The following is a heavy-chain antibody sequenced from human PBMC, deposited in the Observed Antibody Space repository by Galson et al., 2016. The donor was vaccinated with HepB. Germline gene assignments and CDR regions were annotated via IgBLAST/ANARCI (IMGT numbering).Heavy chain of an antibody. Sequence: SLRLSCAASGFTFSSYGMHWVRQAPGKGLEWVAIIWYDGGKKYYADSVKGRFTISRDNSKNTLYLQMNSLRAEDTAVYSCARASIEVDGMRHYYYGMDVWGQGTTVTVSS. CDR1: GFTFSSYG. J-gene: IGHJ6*02. CDR3: ARASIEVDGMRHYYYGMDV. V-gene: IGHV3-33*08. D-gene: IGHD6-19*01. CDR2: IWYDGGKK.